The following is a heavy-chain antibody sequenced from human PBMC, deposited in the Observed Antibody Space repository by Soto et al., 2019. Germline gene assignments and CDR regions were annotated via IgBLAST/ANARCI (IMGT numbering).Heavy chain of an antibody. V-gene: IGHV4-34*01. CDR2: INHSGST. CDR3: ARTAGYSSSWYFLSGFFDY. J-gene: IGHJ4*02. D-gene: IGHD6-13*01. Sequence: QVQLQQWGAGLLKPSETLSLTCAVYGGSFSGYYWSWIRQPPGKGLEWIGEINHSGSTNYNPSLKSRVTISVDTSKNQFSLKLSAVTAEDTVVYYCARTAGYSSSWYFLSGFFDYWGQGTLVTVSS. CDR1: GGSFSGYY.